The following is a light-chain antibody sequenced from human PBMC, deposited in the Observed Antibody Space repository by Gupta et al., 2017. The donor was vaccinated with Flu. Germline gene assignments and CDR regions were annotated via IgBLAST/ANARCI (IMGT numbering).Light chain of an antibody. CDR3: QQYYTALYS. Sequence: DIVMTQSPDSLAVSLDERATINCKSSQSVLYSSNNKNYLAWYQQKSGQPPKLLIYWASTRESGVPDRFSGSGSGTDFTLTISSLQAEDVAVYYCQQYYTALYSFGQGTKLEIK. J-gene: IGKJ2*03. V-gene: IGKV4-1*01. CDR2: WAS. CDR1: QSVLYSSNNKNY.